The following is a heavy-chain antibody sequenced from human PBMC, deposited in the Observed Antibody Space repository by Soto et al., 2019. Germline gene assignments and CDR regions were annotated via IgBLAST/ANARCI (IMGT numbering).Heavy chain of an antibody. D-gene: IGHD3-10*01. J-gene: IGHJ4*02. V-gene: IGHV4-4*01. CDR3: ARLVYDTRLNYMYFDF. Sequence: SGNWWTWVRQSPQRGLEYIGEIFHDGTANYYPSFERRVAMSVDTSRNQFSLKLTSVTAADTAVYFCARLVYDTRLNYMYFDFWGPGTLVTVSS. CDR2: IFHDGTA. CDR1: SGNW.